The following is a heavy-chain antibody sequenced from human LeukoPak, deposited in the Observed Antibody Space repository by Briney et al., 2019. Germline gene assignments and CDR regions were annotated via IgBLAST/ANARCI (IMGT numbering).Heavy chain of an antibody. CDR3: ARDSSEILPLGY. V-gene: IGHV1-2*06. CDR1: GYTFTGYY. Sequence: ASVKASCKASGYTFTGYYIHWVRQAPGQGLEWMGRISPNSGVTNYTQRFQGRVTMTRDASTSTAFMELSSLRSDDTAVYYCARDSSEILPLGYWGQGTLVTVSS. J-gene: IGHJ4*02. CDR2: ISPNSGVT.